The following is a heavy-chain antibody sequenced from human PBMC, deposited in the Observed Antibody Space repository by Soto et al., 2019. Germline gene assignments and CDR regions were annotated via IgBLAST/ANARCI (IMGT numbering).Heavy chain of an antibody. CDR1: GYTFYSHS. Sequence: QAQLVQSGAEVRKPGASVKVSCKASGYTFYSHSISWVRQAPGQGLEWMGRINADYGNTQYAQKFRGRVTMTTDTSTTTVYMEMTNLRSDDTAEYYCARCIHGDNYYGMDVWGQRTMFSDAS. J-gene: IGHJ6*02. D-gene: IGHD5-18*01. V-gene: IGHV1-18*01. CDR2: INADYGNT. CDR3: ARCIHGDNYYGMDV.